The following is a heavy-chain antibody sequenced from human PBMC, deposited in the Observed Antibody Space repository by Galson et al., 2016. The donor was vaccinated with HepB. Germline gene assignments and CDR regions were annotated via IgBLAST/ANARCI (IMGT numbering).Heavy chain of an antibody. CDR2: ITRSGDAT. CDR3: GKHGGFDY. D-gene: IGHD3-10*01. J-gene: IGHJ4*02. CDR1: GFSFSNSG. Sequence: SLRLSCAASGFSFSNSGVSWVRQAPGRGLEWVSGITRSGDATHHADFVKGRFTISRDNSKNTLYLYMNNLTAGDTAIYYCGKHGGFDYWGQGALVTVSS. V-gene: IGHV3-23*01.